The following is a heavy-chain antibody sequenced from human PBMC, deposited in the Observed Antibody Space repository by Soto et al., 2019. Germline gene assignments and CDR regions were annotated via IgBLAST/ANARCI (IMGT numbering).Heavy chain of an antibody. Sequence: ASVKVSCKASGYTFTSYYMHWVRQAPGQGLEWMGIINPSGGSTSYAQKFQGRVTMTRDTSTSTVYMELSSLRSEDTAVYYCARGLPLRAENIVVVPANWFDPWAQGTLVTFSS. CDR3: ARGLPLRAENIVVVPANWFDP. J-gene: IGHJ5*02. CDR2: INPSGGST. CDR1: GYTFTSYY. D-gene: IGHD2-2*01. V-gene: IGHV1-46*03.